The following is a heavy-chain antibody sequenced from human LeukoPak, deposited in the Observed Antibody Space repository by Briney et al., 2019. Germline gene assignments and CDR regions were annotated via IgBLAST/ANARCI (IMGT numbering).Heavy chain of an antibody. D-gene: IGHD3-16*02. CDR2: IYTSGST. Sequence: PSETLSLTCTVSGGSISSYYWSWIRQPAGKGLEWIGRIYTSGSTNYNPSLKSRVTMSVDTSKNQFSLKLSSVTAADTAVYYCARDSHRYDYVWGSYPADAFDIWGQGTMVTVSS. V-gene: IGHV4-4*07. CDR3: ARDSHRYDYVWGSYPADAFDI. CDR1: GGSISSYY. J-gene: IGHJ3*02.